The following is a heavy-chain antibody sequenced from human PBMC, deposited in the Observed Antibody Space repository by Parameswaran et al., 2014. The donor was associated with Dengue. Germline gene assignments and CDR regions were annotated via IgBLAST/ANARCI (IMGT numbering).Heavy chain of an antibody. Sequence: SLRLSCAASGFTFDDYAMHWVRQAPGKGLEWVSGISWNSGSIGYADSVKGRFTISRDNAKNSLYLQMNSLRAEDTALYYCATLSILTGAFDYWGQGTLVTVSS. J-gene: IGHJ4*02. D-gene: IGHD3-9*01. V-gene: IGHV3-9*01. CDR3: ATLSILTGAFDY. CDR2: ISWNSGSI. CDR1: GFTFDDYA.